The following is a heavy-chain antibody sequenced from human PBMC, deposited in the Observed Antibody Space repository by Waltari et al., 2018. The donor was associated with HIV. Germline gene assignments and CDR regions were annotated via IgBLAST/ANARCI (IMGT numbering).Heavy chain of an antibody. J-gene: IGHJ6*02. CDR3: ARERGGYDILTGYWEVDV. D-gene: IGHD3-9*01. V-gene: IGHV4-38-2*02. CDR2: IYHSGGT. CDR1: DYSISSGYY. Sequence: QVQLQESGPGLVKPSETLSLTCAVSDYSISSGYYSGWLRQPPGKGLEWSGSIYHSGGTYYNPSLKSRVTISVDTSKNQFSLKLSSVTAADTAVYYCARERGGYDILTGYWEVDVWGQGTTVTVSS.